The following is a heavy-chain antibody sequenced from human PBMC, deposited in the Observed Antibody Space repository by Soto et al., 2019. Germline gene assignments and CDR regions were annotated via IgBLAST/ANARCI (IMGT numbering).Heavy chain of an antibody. D-gene: IGHD3-9*01. CDR1: GFTFSNYG. CDR2: ISYDGSKK. V-gene: IGHV3-30*18. Sequence: QVHLVESGGGVVQPGRSLKLSCAASGFTFSNYGMHWVRQAPGKGLEWVAVISYDGSKKYYADSVKGRLTISRDNSKNMLYLQINSLGAEDTAVYYCAKGYFDWVLSLGYYHGMDVWGQGTTVTVSS. J-gene: IGHJ6*02. CDR3: AKGYFDWVLSLGYYHGMDV.